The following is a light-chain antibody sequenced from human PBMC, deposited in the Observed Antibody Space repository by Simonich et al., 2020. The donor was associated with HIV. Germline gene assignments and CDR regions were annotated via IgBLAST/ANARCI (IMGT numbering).Light chain of an antibody. Sequence: QSVLTQPPSVSGAPGQRVTISCTGRSSNIGAGSDVHWYQQLPGTAPKLLIYGNTNRPSGVPDRFSGSKSGTSASLAITGLQAEDEADYYCQSYDSSLSALFGGGTKLTVL. J-gene: IGLJ3*02. CDR1: SSNIGAGSD. CDR2: GNT. V-gene: IGLV1-40*01. CDR3: QSYDSSLSAL.